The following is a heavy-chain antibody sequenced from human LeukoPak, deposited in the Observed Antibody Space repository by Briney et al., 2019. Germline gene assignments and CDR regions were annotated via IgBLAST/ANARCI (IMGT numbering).Heavy chain of an antibody. D-gene: IGHD3-22*01. J-gene: IGHJ4*02. CDR1: GFTFSNAW. Sequence: GGSLRLSCAASGFTFSNAWMSWVRQAPGKGLEWVANIKQDGSEKYYVDSVKGRFTISRDNAKNSLYLQMNSLRAEDTAVYYCARYYYDSSGYYKRGAFDYWGQGTLVTVSS. CDR2: IKQDGSEK. V-gene: IGHV3-7*01. CDR3: ARYYYDSSGYYKRGAFDY.